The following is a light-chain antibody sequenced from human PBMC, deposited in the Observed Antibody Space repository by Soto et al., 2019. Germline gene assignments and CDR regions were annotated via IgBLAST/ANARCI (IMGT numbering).Light chain of an antibody. CDR2: EVS. CDR3: CSYAGSYIHVV. Sequence: QSALTQPRSVSGSPGQSVSIYCTGTTSDVGAYNYVSWYQQHHGKVPRLMIYEVSSRPSGVSNRFSGSKSGNTASLTISGLQPEDEADYYCCSYAGSYIHVVFGGGTKVTVL. CDR1: TSDVGAYNY. J-gene: IGLJ2*01. V-gene: IGLV2-11*01.